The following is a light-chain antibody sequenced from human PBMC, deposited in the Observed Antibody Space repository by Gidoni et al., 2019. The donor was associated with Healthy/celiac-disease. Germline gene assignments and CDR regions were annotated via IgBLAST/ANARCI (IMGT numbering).Light chain of an antibody. Sequence: ELVMTQSPATLPVSPGERATLSCRASQSVSSNLAWYQQKPGQAPRLLIYGASTRATGIPARFSGSGSGTEFTLTISSLQSEDFAVYYCQQYNNSPWTFGQGTKVEIK. J-gene: IGKJ1*01. CDR2: GAS. CDR1: QSVSSN. V-gene: IGKV3-15*01. CDR3: QQYNNSPWT.